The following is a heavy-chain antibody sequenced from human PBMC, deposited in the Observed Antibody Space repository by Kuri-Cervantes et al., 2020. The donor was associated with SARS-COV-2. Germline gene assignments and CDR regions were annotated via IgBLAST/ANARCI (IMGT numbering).Heavy chain of an antibody. CDR1: GFTFSSCA. D-gene: IGHD2-21*01. Sequence: GGSLRLSCAASGFTFSSCAMHWVRLAPGKGLEWVAFISYDGSNEYYADSVRGRFTISRDNSNNTLYLQVNSLRAEDTALYYCAKDRVGVLYSWGQGTQVTVSS. CDR3: AKDRVGVLYS. V-gene: IGHV3-30*01. CDR2: ISYDGSNE. J-gene: IGHJ4*02.